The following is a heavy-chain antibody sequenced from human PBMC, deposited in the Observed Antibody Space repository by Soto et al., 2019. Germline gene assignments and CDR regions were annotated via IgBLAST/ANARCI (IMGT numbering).Heavy chain of an antibody. J-gene: IGHJ6*02. CDR2: IFYSGST. CDR1: GGSISSSSYY. V-gene: IGHV4-39*01. CDR3: ARHLTYCSDGSCYSDFPYYGMDV. Sequence: SQTISLTCTVSGGSISSSSYYWGWIRQPPGKGLEWIGSIFYSGSTYYNPSLKSRVTISVDTSKNQFSLKLSSVTAADTAVYYCARHLTYCSDGSCYSDFPYYGMDVWGQGTTVTVSS. D-gene: IGHD2-15*01.